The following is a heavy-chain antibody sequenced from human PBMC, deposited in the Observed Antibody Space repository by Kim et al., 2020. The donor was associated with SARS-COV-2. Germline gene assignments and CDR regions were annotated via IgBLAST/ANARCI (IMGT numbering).Heavy chain of an antibody. J-gene: IGHJ6*03. CDR2: MNPNSGNA. D-gene: IGHD3-3*01. CDR3: ARATARSKVITIFGVVPRYYYMDV. V-gene: IGHV1-8*01. Sequence: ASVKVSCKASGYTFTSYDINWVRQATGQGLEWMGWMNPNSGNAGYAQKFQGRVTMTRNTSIRTAYMELSSLRSEDTAVYYCARATARSKVITIFGVVPRYYYMDVWGKGTTVTVSS. CDR1: GYTFTSYD.